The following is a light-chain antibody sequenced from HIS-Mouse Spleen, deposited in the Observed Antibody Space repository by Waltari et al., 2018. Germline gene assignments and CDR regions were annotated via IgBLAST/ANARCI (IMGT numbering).Light chain of an antibody. V-gene: IGLV2-14*01. Sequence: QSALTQPASVSGSPGQSITISCPGTSSDVGGYNYVPWYQQHPGNAPKLMIYEVSNRPSGVSNRFSGSKSGNTASLTISGLQAEDEADYYCSSYTSSSTWVFGGGTKLTVL. CDR1: SSDVGGYNY. J-gene: IGLJ3*02. CDR2: EVS. CDR3: SSYTSSSTWV.